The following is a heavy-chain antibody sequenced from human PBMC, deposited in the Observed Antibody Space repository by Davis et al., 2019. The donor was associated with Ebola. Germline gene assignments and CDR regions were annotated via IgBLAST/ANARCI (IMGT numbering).Heavy chain of an antibody. J-gene: IGHJ4*02. CDR3: ARDIWFGDPGTFDY. D-gene: IGHD3-10*01. CDR1: GFTFSTYS. Sequence: GESLKISCAASGFTFSTYSMSWVRQAPGKGLEWVSSISSDSDYIYYADSAKGRFTISRDNAKNSLYLQMNSLRGEDTAVYYCARDIWFGDPGTFDYWGQGTLVTVSS. V-gene: IGHV3-21*04. CDR2: ISSDSDYI.